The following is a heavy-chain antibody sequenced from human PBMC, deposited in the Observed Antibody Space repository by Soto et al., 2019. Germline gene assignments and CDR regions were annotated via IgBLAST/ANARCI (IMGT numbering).Heavy chain of an antibody. J-gene: IGHJ5*02. CDR1: GDSVSRGSYH. CDR3: AKVGWGGET. CDR2: KPYTGSP. Sequence: SETLSLTCSVSGDSVSRGSYHWSWIRQPPGKGLEWIGFKPYTGSPDYNPSLKSRVVISIDRSKNQFSLKLSSVTATATAVYFCAKVGWGGETWGQGTLVTVSS. D-gene: IGHD7-27*01. V-gene: IGHV4-61*01.